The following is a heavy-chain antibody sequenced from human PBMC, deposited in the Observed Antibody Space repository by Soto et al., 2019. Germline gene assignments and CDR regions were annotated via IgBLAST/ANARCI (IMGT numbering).Heavy chain of an antibody. D-gene: IGHD1-1*01. J-gene: IGHJ4*02. Sequence: ASVKVSCKASGYSFTKYHMHWVRQAPGQGLEWMGWINPGSGVTNQAQKFQGRVTMTRDTSITTTYMELNSLTSDDTAVYYCARVAGHKNARFDTWGQGALVTVSS. CDR3: ARVAGHKNARFDT. CDR1: GYSFTKYH. V-gene: IGHV1-2*02. CDR2: INPGSGVT.